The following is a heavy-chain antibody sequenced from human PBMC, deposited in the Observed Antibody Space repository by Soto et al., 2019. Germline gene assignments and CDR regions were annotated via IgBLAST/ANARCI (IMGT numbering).Heavy chain of an antibody. CDR3: ATMGTPATGLYYFDY. V-gene: IGHV4-59*01. Sequence: PSETLSLTCTVSGGSISSYYWSWIRQPPGKGLEWIGYIYYSGSTNYNPSLKSRVTISVDTSKNQFSLKLSSVTAADTAVYYCATMGTPATGLYYFDYWGQGTQVTVS. CDR2: IYYSGST. CDR1: GGSISSYY. D-gene: IGHD5-18*01. J-gene: IGHJ4*02.